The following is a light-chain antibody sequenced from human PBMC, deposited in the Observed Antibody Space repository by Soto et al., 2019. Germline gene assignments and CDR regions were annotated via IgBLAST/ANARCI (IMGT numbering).Light chain of an antibody. V-gene: IGKV1-39*01. J-gene: IGKJ1*01. CDR3: QQSYSTPQT. CDR1: QSISSY. Sequence: DIQMTQSPSSLSASVGDRVTITCRASQSISSYLNWYQQKPGKAPKLLIYAASSLQSGVPSRFSGSGSGTDFPLTISSLQPEDFATYYCQQSYSTPQTFGQGTKVESK. CDR2: AAS.